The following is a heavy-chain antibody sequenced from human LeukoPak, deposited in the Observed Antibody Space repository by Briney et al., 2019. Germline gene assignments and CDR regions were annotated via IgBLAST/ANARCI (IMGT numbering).Heavy chain of an antibody. Sequence: SETLSLTCAVYGGSFSGYYWSWIRQPPGKGLEWIGEINHSGSTNYNPSLKSRVTISVDASKNQFSLKLSSVTAADTAVYYCARVGKRITIFGVVISSPYFDYWGQGTLVTVSS. CDR2: INHSGST. J-gene: IGHJ4*02. CDR1: GGSFSGYY. V-gene: IGHV4-34*01. D-gene: IGHD3-3*01. CDR3: ARVGKRITIFGVVISSPYFDY.